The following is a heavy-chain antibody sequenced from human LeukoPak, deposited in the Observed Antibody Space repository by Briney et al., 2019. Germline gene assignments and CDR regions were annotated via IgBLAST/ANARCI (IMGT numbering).Heavy chain of an antibody. D-gene: IGHD3-3*01. J-gene: IGHJ6*03. CDR1: GGSISSYY. CDR2: IYYSGST. Sequence: SETLSLTCTVSGGSISSYYWSWIRQPPGKGLEWIGYIYYSGSTNYNPSLKSRVTISVDTSKNQFSLKLSSVTAADTAVYYCARGVPYDFWSGYYSGYYYYYYMDVWDKGTTVTVSS. V-gene: IGHV4-59*12. CDR3: ARGVPYDFWSGYYSGYYYYYYMDV.